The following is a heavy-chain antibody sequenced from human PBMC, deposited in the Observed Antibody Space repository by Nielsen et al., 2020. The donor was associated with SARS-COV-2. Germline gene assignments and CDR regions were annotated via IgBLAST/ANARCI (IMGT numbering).Heavy chain of an antibody. CDR3: ALLGSSWYRDYYYGMDV. CDR2: ISWNSGSI. J-gene: IGHJ6*02. CDR1: GFTFDDYA. D-gene: IGHD6-13*01. V-gene: IGHV3-9*01. Sequence: SLKISCAASGFTFDDYAMHWVRQAPGKGLEWVSGISWNSGSIGYADSVKGRFTISRDNAKNSLYLQMNSLRAEDTALYYCALLGSSWYRDYYYGMDVWGQGTTVTVSS.